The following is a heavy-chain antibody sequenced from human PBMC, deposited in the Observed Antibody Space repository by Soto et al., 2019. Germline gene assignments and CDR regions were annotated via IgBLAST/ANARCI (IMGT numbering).Heavy chain of an antibody. CDR1: GFTFDDNA. V-gene: IGHV3-9*01. CDR2: INWKSDI. Sequence: GGSLRLSCAVSGFTFDDNAMHWVRQAPEKGLEWVSGINWKSDIGYADSVKGRFTISRDNAENSLYLKMNSLRAEDTALYYCAISQDRGGRTTFIYWGQGTQVTVSS. CDR3: AISQDRGGRTTFIY. D-gene: IGHD3-16*01. J-gene: IGHJ4*02.